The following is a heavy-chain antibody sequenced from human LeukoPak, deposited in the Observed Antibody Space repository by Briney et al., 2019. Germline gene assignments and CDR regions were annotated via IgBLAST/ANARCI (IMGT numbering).Heavy chain of an antibody. CDR3: ANHLRYSG. D-gene: IGHD3-9*01. J-gene: IGHJ4*02. Sequence: GGSLRLSCAGSGFTFSTYGMHWVRQAPGKGLEWVAVVSYDGSSIYYADSVKGRFTISRDNSKNTLYLQMNSLRAEDTAVYYCANHLRYSGWGQGTLVTVSS. CDR2: VSYDGSSI. CDR1: GFTFSTYG. V-gene: IGHV3-30*18.